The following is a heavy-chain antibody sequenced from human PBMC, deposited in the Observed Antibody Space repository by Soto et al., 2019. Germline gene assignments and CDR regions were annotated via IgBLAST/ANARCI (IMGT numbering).Heavy chain of an antibody. J-gene: IGHJ4*02. D-gene: IGHD3-16*01. Sequence: QVHLEESGGGLVKSGGSLRLSCTASGFTFSDYYMSWICQAPGKGLEWVSDISNSGRITHHADSMEGRFTISRDNAKNSLYLQMNSLRPEDSAIYYCARDHGGGGLALEFWGQGTLVTVSS. CDR3: ARDHGGGGLALEF. CDR1: GFTFSDYY. CDR2: ISNSGRIT. V-gene: IGHV3-11*01.